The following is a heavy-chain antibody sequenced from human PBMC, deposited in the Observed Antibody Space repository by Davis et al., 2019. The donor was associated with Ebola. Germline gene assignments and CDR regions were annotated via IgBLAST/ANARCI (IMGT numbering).Heavy chain of an antibody. CDR1: GGTFNNYA. Sequence: SVKVSCKASGGTFNNYAIYWVRQAPGQGLEWMGGIIPIFGTANYAQKFQGRVTITADKSTSTGYMELSSLRSEDTAVYYCARRRGYRYGSFDYWGQGTLVTVSS. V-gene: IGHV1-69*06. CDR2: IIPIFGTA. J-gene: IGHJ4*02. D-gene: IGHD5-18*01. CDR3: ARRRGYRYGSFDY.